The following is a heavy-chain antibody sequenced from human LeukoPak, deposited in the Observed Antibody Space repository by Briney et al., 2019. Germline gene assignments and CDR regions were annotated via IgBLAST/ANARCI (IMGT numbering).Heavy chain of an antibody. Sequence: GASVKVSCKASGYTFTGYYMHWVRQAPGQGLEWMGWINPNSGGTNYAQKFQGRVAMTRDTSISTAYMELSSLRSEDMAVYYCARLSAAGKGDFDYWGQGTLVTVSS. CDR1: GYTFTGYY. J-gene: IGHJ4*02. CDR2: INPNSGGT. V-gene: IGHV1-2*02. D-gene: IGHD6-13*01. CDR3: ARLSAAGKGDFDY.